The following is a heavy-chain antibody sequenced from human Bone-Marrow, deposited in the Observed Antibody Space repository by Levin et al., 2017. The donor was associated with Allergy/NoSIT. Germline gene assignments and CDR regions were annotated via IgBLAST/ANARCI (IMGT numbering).Heavy chain of an antibody. CDR1: GFTLSDLS. J-gene: IGHJ4*02. CDR3: AKYGGAVVRGIIHCES. CDR2: FDPEDGQI. D-gene: IGHD3-10*01. Sequence: GESLKISCKVSGFTLSDLSIHWVRQAPGKGLEWMGGFDPEDGQIMYAQKFQGRVLMTEDTATDTGYMELHSLKYEDTAVYYCAKYGGAVVRGIIHCESWGRGTLVTVSS. V-gene: IGHV1-24*01.